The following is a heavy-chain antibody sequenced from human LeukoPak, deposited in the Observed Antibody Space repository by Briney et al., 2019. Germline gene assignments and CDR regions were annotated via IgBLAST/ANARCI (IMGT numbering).Heavy chain of an antibody. CDR3: ARYSRGVDNWFDP. CDR2: IYYSGST. J-gene: IGHJ5*02. Sequence: SETLSLTCTVSGGSISSSSYYWGWIRQPPGKGLEWIGSIYYSGSTYYNPSLKSRVTISVDTSKNQFSLKLSSVTAADTAVYYCARYSRGVDNWFDPWGQGTLVTVSS. CDR1: GGSISSSSYY. V-gene: IGHV4-39*01. D-gene: IGHD2-21*01.